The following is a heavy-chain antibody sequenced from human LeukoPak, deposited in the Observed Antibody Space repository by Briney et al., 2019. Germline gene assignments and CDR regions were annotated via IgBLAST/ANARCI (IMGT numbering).Heavy chain of an antibody. V-gene: IGHV7-4-1*02. CDR1: GYTFTSYA. J-gene: IGHJ6*02. Sequence: ASVKFSCKASGYTFTSYAMNWVRQAPGQGLEWMGWINTNAGNPTYAQGFTGRFVFSLDTSVSTAYLQISSLKAEDTAVYYCARARRIAAAGTNYYYGMDVWGQGTTVTVSS. CDR3: ARARRIAAAGTNYYYGMDV. CDR2: INTNAGNP. D-gene: IGHD6-13*01.